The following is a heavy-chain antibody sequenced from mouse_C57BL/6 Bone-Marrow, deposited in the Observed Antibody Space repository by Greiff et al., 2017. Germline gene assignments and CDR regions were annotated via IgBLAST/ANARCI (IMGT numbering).Heavy chain of an antibody. J-gene: IGHJ2*01. V-gene: IGHV1-64*01. CDR2: IHPNSGST. Sequence: VQLQPPGAELVKPGASVKLSCQASGYTFTSSWMHWVKQRHGQGHEWIGMIHPNSGSTNYNETFKSKATLTVDKSSSTAYMQLSSLTSEDSAVYYCAPQSVDPPYFDYWGQGTTLTVSA. D-gene: IGHD1-1*01. CDR3: APQSVDPPYFDY. CDR1: GYTFTSSW.